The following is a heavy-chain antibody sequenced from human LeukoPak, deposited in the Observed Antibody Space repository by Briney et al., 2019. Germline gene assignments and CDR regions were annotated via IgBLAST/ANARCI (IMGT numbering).Heavy chain of an antibody. J-gene: IGHJ4*02. CDR3: ARERGYSYGYSDY. V-gene: IGHV3-48*01. Sequence: GGSLRLSCAASGFTFSSYSMNWVRQAPGKGLEWVSYISSSSSTIYYADSVKGRFTISRDNAKSLLYLQMNSLRAEDTAVYYCARERGYSYGYSDYWGQGTLVTVSS. D-gene: IGHD5-18*01. CDR1: GFTFSSYS. CDR2: ISSSSSTI.